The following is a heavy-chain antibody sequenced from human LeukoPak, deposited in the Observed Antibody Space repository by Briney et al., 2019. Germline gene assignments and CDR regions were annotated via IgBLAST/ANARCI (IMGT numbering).Heavy chain of an antibody. CDR1: GYTFTGYY. CDR3: ARSVRGDYVWGSYRQGFDY. V-gene: IGHV1-2*06. J-gene: IGHJ4*02. D-gene: IGHD3-16*02. Sequence: ASVKVSCKASGYTFTGYYMHWVRQAPGQGLEWMGRINPNSGGTNYAQKVQGRVTMTRDTSISTAYMELSRLRSDDTAVYYCARSVRGDYVWGSYRQGFDYWGQGTLVTVSS. CDR2: INPNSGGT.